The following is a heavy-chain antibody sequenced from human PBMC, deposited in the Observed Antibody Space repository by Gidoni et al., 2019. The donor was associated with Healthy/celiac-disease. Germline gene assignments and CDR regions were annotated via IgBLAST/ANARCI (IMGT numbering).Heavy chain of an antibody. CDR2: IYTSWST. D-gene: IGHD4-17*01. CDR1: VGSISSYY. CDR3: ARGGGYGDYNLFDP. Sequence: QVQLQESGPGLVTPPETLSIASNRHVGSISSYYWSWIRQPAGKGLEWIGRIYTSWSTNYNPSLKSRVTMSVDTPKSQFSLKLSSVTAAVTAVYYCARGGGYGDYNLFDPWGQGTLVTVSS. V-gene: IGHV4-4*07. J-gene: IGHJ5*02.